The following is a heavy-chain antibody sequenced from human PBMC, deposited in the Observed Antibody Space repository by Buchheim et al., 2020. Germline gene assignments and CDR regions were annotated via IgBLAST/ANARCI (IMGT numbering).Heavy chain of an antibody. CDR1: GFTFSSYW. J-gene: IGHJ6*02. CDR2: INSDGSST. D-gene: IGHD2-15*01. V-gene: IGHV3-74*01. Sequence: EVQLVESGGGLVQPGGSLRLSCAASGFTFSSYWMHWVRQAPGKGLVWVSRINSDGSSTSYADSVKGRFTISRDNAKNTLYLKMNSLRDEDTAVYYCARGGSEVVVAATQGKYYYYYGMDVWGQGPT. CDR3: ARGGSEVVVAATQGKYYYYYGMDV.